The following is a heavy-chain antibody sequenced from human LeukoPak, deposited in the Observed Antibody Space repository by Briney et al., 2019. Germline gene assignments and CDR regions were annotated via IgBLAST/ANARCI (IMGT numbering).Heavy chain of an antibody. CDR1: GFTFSSYS. CDR2: ISSSSSYI. CDR3: ARGLYSSSWYYN. Sequence: GGSLRLSCAASGFTFSSYSMNWVRQAPGKGLDWVSSISSSSSYIYYADSVKGRFTISRDNAKNSLYLQMNSLRAEDTAVYFCARGLYSSSWYYNWGQGTLVTVSS. V-gene: IGHV3-21*01. D-gene: IGHD6-13*01. J-gene: IGHJ4*02.